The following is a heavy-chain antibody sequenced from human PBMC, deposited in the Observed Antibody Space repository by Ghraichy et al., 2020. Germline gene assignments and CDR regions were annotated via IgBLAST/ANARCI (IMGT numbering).Heavy chain of an antibody. CDR2: ITSSRSYI. D-gene: IGHD2-15*01. V-gene: IGHV3-21*05. CDR1: GFTLSRSS. J-gene: IGHJ6*02. CDR3: ARGSAVVICCYSGGMDV. Sequence: GGSLRLSCVAAGFTLSRSSMNWVRQSPGEGLEWVAYITSSRSYISYADSVKGRFTISRDNAQNSLYLQMNSLRDEDTAVYYCARGSAVVICCYSGGMDVWGQGTTVTVSS.